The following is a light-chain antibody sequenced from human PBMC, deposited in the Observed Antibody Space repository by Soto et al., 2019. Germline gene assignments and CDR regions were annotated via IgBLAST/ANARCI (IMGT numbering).Light chain of an antibody. J-gene: IGKJ1*01. V-gene: IGKV1-39*01. Sequence: DIQMTQSPSSLSASVGDRVTITCRASQSISSYLNWYKQNPGKAPKLMIYAASSLQSGVPSRFSGSGSGTDFTLTISSLKPEDFETYYCQQSYSTLWTFGQGTKVDI. CDR2: AAS. CDR3: QQSYSTLWT. CDR1: QSISSY.